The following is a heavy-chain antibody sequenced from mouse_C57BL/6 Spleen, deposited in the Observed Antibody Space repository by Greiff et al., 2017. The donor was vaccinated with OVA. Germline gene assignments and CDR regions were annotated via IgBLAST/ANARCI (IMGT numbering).Heavy chain of an antibody. J-gene: IGHJ4*01. D-gene: IGHD2-12*01. CDR2: IDPSDSYT. Sequence: QVQLKQPGAELVRPGTSVKLSCKASGYTFTSYWMHWVKQRPGQGLEWIGVIDPSDSYTNYNQKFKGKATLTVDTSSSTAYMQLSSLTSEDSAVYYCARCLLRRYAMDYWGQGTSVTVSS. CDR3: ARCLLRRYAMDY. V-gene: IGHV1-59*01. CDR1: GYTFTSYW.